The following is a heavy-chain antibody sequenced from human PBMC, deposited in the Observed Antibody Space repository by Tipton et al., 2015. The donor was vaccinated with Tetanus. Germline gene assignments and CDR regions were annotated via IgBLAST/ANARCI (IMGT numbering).Heavy chain of an antibody. J-gene: IGHJ4*02. V-gene: IGHV4-61*08. Sequence: TLSLTCTVSGDSLSRGGYYWDWIRQPPGKGLEYIGYILYSARTHSNPSLKSRVTVSADPSQNQFPLKLSSVTAADTAVYYCARIHDFLSGHFDFWGQGTLVTVSS. CDR3: ARIHDFLSGHFDF. CDR2: ILYSART. D-gene: IGHD3-3*01. CDR1: GDSLSRGGYY.